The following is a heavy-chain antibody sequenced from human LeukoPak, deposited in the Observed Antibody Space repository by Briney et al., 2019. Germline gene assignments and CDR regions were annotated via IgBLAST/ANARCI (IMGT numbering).Heavy chain of an antibody. J-gene: IGHJ3*01. V-gene: IGHV4-34*01. CDR3: ARVSCSSTSCPRRDALDV. CDR2: INHSGST. CDR1: GGSFSGYY. D-gene: IGHD2-2*01. Sequence: PSETLSLTCAVYGGSFSGYYWSWIRQPPGKGLEWIGEINHSGSTNYNPSLKSRVTISVDTSKNQFSLSLTSVTTADTAFYYCARVSCSSTSCPRRDALDVWGQGTMVTVSS.